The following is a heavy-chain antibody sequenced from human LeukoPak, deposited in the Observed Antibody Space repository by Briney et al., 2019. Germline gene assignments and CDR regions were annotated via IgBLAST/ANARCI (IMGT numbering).Heavy chain of an antibody. Sequence: GSLRLSCAASGFTFSSYAMSWVRQAPGKGLEWVSVVSGSGGNTYYADSVKGRFTISRDNSKNTLFLQMNSLRGEDTALYYCAKDYYGSGAAYYFDYWGQGTLVTVSS. CDR3: AKDYYGSGAAYYFDY. J-gene: IGHJ4*02. CDR1: GFTFSSYA. V-gene: IGHV3-23*01. CDR2: VSGSGGNT. D-gene: IGHD3-10*01.